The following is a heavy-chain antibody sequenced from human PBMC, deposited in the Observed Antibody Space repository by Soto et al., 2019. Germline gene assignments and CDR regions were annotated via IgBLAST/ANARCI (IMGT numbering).Heavy chain of an antibody. CDR1: GGSIGSSSYY. D-gene: IGHD2-2*03. Sequence: PSETLSLTCTVSGGSIGSSSYYWGWIRQPPGKGLEWIGSIYYSGSTYYNPSLKSRVTISVDTSKNQFSLKLSSVTAADTAVYYCARHGYCSSTSCYSSHWFDPWGQGTLVTVAS. CDR2: IYYSGST. J-gene: IGHJ5*02. V-gene: IGHV4-39*01. CDR3: ARHGYCSSTSCYSSHWFDP.